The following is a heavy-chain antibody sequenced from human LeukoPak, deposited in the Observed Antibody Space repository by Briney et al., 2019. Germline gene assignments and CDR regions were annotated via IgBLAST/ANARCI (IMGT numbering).Heavy chain of an antibody. J-gene: IGHJ5*02. Sequence: GGSLRLSCAASGFTFRSYSMKWVRQAPGKGLGWVSSISSRSDDIYYGDSVKGRFTISRDNAKNSLYLQMSSLRDEDTAVYYCAGSPGRHYSPMGSCWFDPWGQGTLVTVSS. CDR1: GFTFRSYS. D-gene: IGHD3-10*01. CDR3: AGSPGRHYSPMGSCWFDP. CDR2: ISSRSDDI. V-gene: IGHV3-21*01.